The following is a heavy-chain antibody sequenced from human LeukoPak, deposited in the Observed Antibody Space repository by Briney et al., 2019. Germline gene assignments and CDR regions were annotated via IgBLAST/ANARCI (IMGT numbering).Heavy chain of an antibody. CDR1: GGSISSYY. V-gene: IGHV4-59*01. J-gene: IGHJ4*02. CDR3: ARDYGGSGYSLFDY. CDR2: IYCSGST. D-gene: IGHD3-22*01. Sequence: SETLSPTCTVSGGSISSYYWSWIRQPPGKGLEWIGYIYCSGSTNYNPSLKSRVTISVDTSKNQFSLKLSSVTAADTAVYYCARDYGGSGYSLFDYWGQGTLVTVSS.